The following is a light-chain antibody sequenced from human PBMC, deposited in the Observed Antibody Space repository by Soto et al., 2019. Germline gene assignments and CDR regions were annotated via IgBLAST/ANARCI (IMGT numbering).Light chain of an antibody. CDR3: QQYNNWRRT. CDR1: QGISSY. CDR2: DAS. J-gene: IGKJ1*01. Sequence: IPITPSPSSPPASTGDRVTLTFLASQGISSYLAWYQQKPGQAPRLLIFDASSLESGVPSRFSGSGSGTEFTLTISSLQSEDFAVYYCQQYNNWRRTFGQGTKVDIK. V-gene: IGKV1-8*01.